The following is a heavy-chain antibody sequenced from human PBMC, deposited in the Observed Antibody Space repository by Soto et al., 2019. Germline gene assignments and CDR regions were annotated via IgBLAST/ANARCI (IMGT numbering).Heavy chain of an antibody. CDR3: ATYTSLDY. CDR2: IYSGGST. Sequence: WSLRLSCAASGFTVSNNYMSWVRQAPGKGLEWVSLIYSGGSTFYADSVKGRFTISRDNSKNTLFLQMNSLRAEDTAVYFCATYTSLDYWGQGTLVNVSS. V-gene: IGHV3-53*01. D-gene: IGHD2-2*02. CDR1: GFTVSNNY. J-gene: IGHJ4*02.